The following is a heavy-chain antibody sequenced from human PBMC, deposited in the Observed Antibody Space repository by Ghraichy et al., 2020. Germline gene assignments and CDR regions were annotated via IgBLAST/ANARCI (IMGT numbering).Heavy chain of an antibody. Sequence: GGSLRLSCEASGFTFRNYGMHWVRQAPGRGLEWVAVTSYHGINKYYADSVRGRFAISRDNSKSTLYLQMNSLRAEDTAVYYCAKSYADYGVYYWGQGTLVTVSS. D-gene: IGHD4-17*01. V-gene: IGHV3-30*18. CDR2: TSYHGINK. CDR1: GFTFRNYG. J-gene: IGHJ4*02. CDR3: AKSYADYGVYY.